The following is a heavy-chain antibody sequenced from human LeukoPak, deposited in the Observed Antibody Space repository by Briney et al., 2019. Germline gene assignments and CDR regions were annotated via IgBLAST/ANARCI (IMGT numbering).Heavy chain of an antibody. CDR1: GGSISSSSYY. D-gene: IGHD3-16*01. CDR3: ARLGGNRLGHFDY. CDR2: IYYSGST. J-gene: IGHJ4*02. Sequence: SETLSLTCTVSGGSISSSSYYWGWIRHPPGKGLEWIGSIYYSGSTYYNPSLKRRVTISVDTSKNQFSLKLSSVTAADTAVYYCARLGGNRLGHFDYWGQGTLVTVSS. V-gene: IGHV4-39*01.